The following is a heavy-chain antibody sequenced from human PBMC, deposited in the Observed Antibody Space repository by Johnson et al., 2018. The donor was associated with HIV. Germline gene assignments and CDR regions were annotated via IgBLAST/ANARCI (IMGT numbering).Heavy chain of an antibody. D-gene: IGHD4-17*01. V-gene: IGHV3-7*01. J-gene: IGHJ3*02. CDR2: IKQDGSEK. CDR3: ARDLAIGEDAFDI. Sequence: EVQLVESGGGLVQPGGSLRLSCAASGFTFSSYWMSWVRQAPGKGLEWVANIKQDGSEKYYVDSVKGRFTISRDNAKNSLYLQMNSLRAEDTAVYYCARDLAIGEDAFDIWGQGTMVTVSS. CDR1: GFTFSSYW.